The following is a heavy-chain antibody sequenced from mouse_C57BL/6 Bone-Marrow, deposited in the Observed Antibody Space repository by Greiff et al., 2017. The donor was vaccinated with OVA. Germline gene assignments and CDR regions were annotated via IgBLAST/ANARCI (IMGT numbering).Heavy chain of an antibody. CDR2: IWSDGST. D-gene: IGHD1-1*01. V-gene: IGHV2-6-1*01. J-gene: IGHJ4*01. CDR1: GFSLTSYG. CDR3: ARQNYGSSPYYAMDY. Sequence: VQLQESGPGLVAPSQSLSITCTVSGFSLTSYGVHWVRQPPGKGLEWLVVIWSDGSTTYNSALKSRLSISKDNSKSQVFLKMNSLQTDDTAMYDCARQNYGSSPYYAMDYWGQGTSVTVSS.